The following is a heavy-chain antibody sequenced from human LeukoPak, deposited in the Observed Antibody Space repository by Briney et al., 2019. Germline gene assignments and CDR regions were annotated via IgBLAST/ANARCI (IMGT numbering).Heavy chain of an antibody. Sequence: PSKTLSLTCTVSGGSISSYYWSWIRQPPGKGLEWIGYIYYSGSTYYNPSLKSRVTISVDTSKNQFSLKLSSMTAADTAVYYCAYYDFWSGDPAFDIWGQGTMVTVSS. CDR2: IYYSGST. V-gene: IGHV4-59*08. CDR1: GGSISSYY. J-gene: IGHJ3*02. CDR3: AYYDFWSGDPAFDI. D-gene: IGHD3-3*01.